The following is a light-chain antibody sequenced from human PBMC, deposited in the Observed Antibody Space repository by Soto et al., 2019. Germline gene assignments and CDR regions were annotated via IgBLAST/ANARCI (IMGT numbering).Light chain of an antibody. V-gene: IGKV3-15*01. Sequence: DIVMTQSPSTLSVSPGERATISCQASQSVSSNLDWYQQKPGQAPRLFIYGASTRATGIPARFSGSGSGTDLTLTISSLQSEDFVVYYCQQYNKWPWTFGQGTKVEIK. CDR2: GAS. CDR1: QSVSSN. J-gene: IGKJ1*01. CDR3: QQYNKWPWT.